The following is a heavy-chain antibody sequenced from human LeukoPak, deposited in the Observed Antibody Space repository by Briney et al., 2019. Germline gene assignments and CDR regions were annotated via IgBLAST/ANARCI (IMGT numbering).Heavy chain of an antibody. CDR3: ARSSAPVCSGGSCYSGYFQH. CDR1: GFTFSSYW. V-gene: IGHV3-7*01. D-gene: IGHD2-15*01. CDR2: IKQDGSEK. J-gene: IGHJ1*01. Sequence: GGSLRLSCAASGFTFSSYWMSWVRQAPGKGLEWVANIKQDGSEKYYVDSVKGRFTISRDNAKNSLYLQMNSLRAEDTAVYYCARSSAPVCSGGSCYSGYFQHWGQGTLVTVSS.